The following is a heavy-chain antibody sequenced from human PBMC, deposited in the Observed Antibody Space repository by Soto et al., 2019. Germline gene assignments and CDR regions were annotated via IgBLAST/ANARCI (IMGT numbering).Heavy chain of an antibody. Sequence: QVQLVQSGAEVKKPGSSVKVSCKASGGTFSNYALTWVRQAPGQGLEWMGGIIPLSGTPNYAQKFQGRVTITADQSTTTVYMELSSLRSEDTAVYYCTRGIQLGCWGQGTLVTVSS. CDR3: TRGIQLGC. J-gene: IGHJ4*02. CDR2: IIPLSGTP. D-gene: IGHD1-1*01. CDR1: GGTFSNYA. V-gene: IGHV1-69*19.